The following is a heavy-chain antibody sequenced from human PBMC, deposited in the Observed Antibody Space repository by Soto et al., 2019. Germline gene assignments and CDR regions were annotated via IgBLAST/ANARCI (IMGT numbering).Heavy chain of an antibody. CDR2: IFSNDEK. CDR3: ARSVEDPHLGWGGAAPSYWYFDL. D-gene: IGHD3-10*01. CDR1: GFSLSNARMG. Sequence: QVTLKESGPVLVKPTEPLTLTCTVSGFSLSNARMGVSWIRQPPGKALEWLAHIFSNDEKSYSTSLKSRLTISKDTSKRQVVLTMTNLDPVDTATEYWARSVEDPHLGWGGAAPSYWYFDLWGRGTLVTVSS. V-gene: IGHV2-26*01. J-gene: IGHJ2*01.